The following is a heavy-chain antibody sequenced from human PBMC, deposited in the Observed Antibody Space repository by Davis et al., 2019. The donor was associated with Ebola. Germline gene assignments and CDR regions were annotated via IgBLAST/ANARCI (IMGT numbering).Heavy chain of an antibody. CDR2: ISSSSTSR. Sequence: GESLKISCAASGLSFSSCSMNWVRQAPGKGLEWVSSISSSSTSRYYVDSVKGRFTISRDNSKNTLYLQMNSLRAEDTAVYYCAKSGLSFGVVKYHYGMDVWGKGTTVTVSS. V-gene: IGHV3-21*04. CDR3: AKSGLSFGVVKYHYGMDV. J-gene: IGHJ6*04. D-gene: IGHD3-3*01. CDR1: GLSFSSCS.